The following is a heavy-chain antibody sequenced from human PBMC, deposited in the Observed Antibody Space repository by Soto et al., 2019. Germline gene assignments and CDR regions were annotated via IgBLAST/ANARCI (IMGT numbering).Heavy chain of an antibody. D-gene: IGHD4-17*01. V-gene: IGHV3-72*01. CDR3: ARVGRGYGDYASVDY. CDR1: GFTFSDHY. J-gene: IGHJ4*02. Sequence: EVQLVESGGGLVQPGGSLRLSCAASGFTFSDHYMDWVRQAPGKGLEWVGRTRNKANSYTTEYAASVKGRFTISRDDSKSSLYLQMNSLKAEDTAVYYCARVGRGYGDYASVDYWGQGTLVTVSS. CDR2: TRNKANSYTT.